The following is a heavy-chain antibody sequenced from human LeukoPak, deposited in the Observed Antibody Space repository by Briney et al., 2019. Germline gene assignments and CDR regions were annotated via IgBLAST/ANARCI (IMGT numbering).Heavy chain of an antibody. CDR3: ARARYYDSSSWGYFDY. D-gene: IGHD3-22*01. V-gene: IGHV4-59*01. CDR1: GGSISSYY. Sequence: SETLSLTCTVSGGSISSYYWSWIRQPPGKGLEWIGNIYYSGSTNYNPSLKSRVTISVDTSKNQFSLKLSSVTAADTAVYYCARARYYDSSSWGYFDYWGQGTLVTVSS. CDR2: IYYSGST. J-gene: IGHJ4*02.